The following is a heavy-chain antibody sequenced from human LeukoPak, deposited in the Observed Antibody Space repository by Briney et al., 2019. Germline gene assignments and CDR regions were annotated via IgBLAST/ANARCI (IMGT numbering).Heavy chain of an antibody. J-gene: IGHJ3*02. CDR2: IYYSGST. Sequence: SETLSLTCTVSGGSISSYYWSWIRQPPGKGLEWIVYIYYSGSTNYNPSLKSRVTISVDTSKNQFSLKLSSVTAADTAVYYCARARGYYYDSSGYYYRDDAFDIWGQGTMVTVSS. D-gene: IGHD3-22*01. CDR1: GGSISSYY. V-gene: IGHV4-59*01. CDR3: ARARGYYYDSSGYYYRDDAFDI.